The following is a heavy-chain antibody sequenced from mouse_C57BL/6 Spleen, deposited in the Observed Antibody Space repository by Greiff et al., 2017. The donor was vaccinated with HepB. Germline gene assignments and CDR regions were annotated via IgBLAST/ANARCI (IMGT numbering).Heavy chain of an antibody. D-gene: IGHD1-1*01. J-gene: IGHJ2*01. V-gene: IGHV1-82*01. CDR2: IYPGDGDT. CDR3: ASHYYYGSSFYYFDY. CDR1: GYAFSSSW. Sequence: VQLQQSGPELVKPGASVKISCKASGYAFSSSWMNWVKQRPGKGLEWIGRIYPGDGDTNYNGKFKGKATLTADKSSSTAYMQLSSLTSEDSAVYFCASHYYYGSSFYYFDYWGQGTTLTVSS.